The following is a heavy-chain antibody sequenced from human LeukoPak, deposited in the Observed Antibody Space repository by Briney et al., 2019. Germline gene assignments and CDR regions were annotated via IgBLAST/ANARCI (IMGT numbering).Heavy chain of an antibody. CDR1: GFTFSSYA. CDR2: ISGSGGST. J-gene: IGHJ4*02. CDR3: AKDPTIVVVLAATGYNY. V-gene: IGHV3-23*01. Sequence: GGSLRLSCAASGFTFSSYAMSWVRQAPGKGLEWVSAISGSGGSTYYADSVKGRFTISRDNSKNTLYLQMNGLRAEDTAVYYCAKDPTIVVVLAATGYNYWGQGTLVTVSS. D-gene: IGHD2-2*01.